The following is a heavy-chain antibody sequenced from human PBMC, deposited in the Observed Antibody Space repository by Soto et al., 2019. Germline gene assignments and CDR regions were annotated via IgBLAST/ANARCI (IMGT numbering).Heavy chain of an antibody. CDR1: GGSFSGYY. CDR3: ARGFRLGHHFDY. D-gene: IGHD4-17*01. V-gene: IGHV4-34*01. Sequence: SETLSLTCAVYGGSFSGYYWSWIRQPPGKGLEWIGEINHSGSTNYNPSLKSRVTISVDTSKNQFSLKLSSVTAADTAVYYCARGFRLGHHFDYWGQGTLVTVS. CDR2: INHSGST. J-gene: IGHJ4*02.